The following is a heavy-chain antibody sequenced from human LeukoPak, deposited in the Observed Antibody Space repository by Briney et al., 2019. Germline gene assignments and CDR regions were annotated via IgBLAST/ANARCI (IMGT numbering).Heavy chain of an antibody. CDR2: IYTSGST. Sequence: SETLSLTCTVSGGSISSGSYYWSWIRQPAGKGLEWIGLIYTSGSTNYNPSLKSRVTMLVDTSKNHFSLRLDSVTAADTAVYYCATGSSSRGGEFDYWGQGTLVTVSS. V-gene: IGHV4-61*02. J-gene: IGHJ4*02. CDR3: ATGSSSRGGEFDY. D-gene: IGHD6-13*01. CDR1: GGSISSGSYY.